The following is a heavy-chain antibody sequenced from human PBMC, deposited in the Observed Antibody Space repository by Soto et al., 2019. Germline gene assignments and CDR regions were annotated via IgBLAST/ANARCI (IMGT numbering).Heavy chain of an antibody. J-gene: IGHJ6*02. CDR2: IYWDDDK. CDR1: GFSLSTGGVG. CDR3: AHSRCGGDCLRSYSSHDYYGMDV. V-gene: IGHV2-5*02. D-gene: IGHD2-21*02. Sequence: QITLKESGPTLVKPTQTLTLTCTFSGFSLSTGGVGVGWIRQPPGKALEWLALIYWDDDKRYSPSLKSRLTVTKDTSNNQVVLTMTNMDPVDPATYYCAHSRCGGDCLRSYSSHDYYGMDVWGQGTTVTVSS.